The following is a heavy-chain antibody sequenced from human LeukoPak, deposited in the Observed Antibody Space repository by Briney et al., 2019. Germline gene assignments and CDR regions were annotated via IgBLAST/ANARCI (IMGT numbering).Heavy chain of an antibody. D-gene: IGHD2-21*02. CDR3: VSDLCGGDDQ. CDR1: GFTFNSYW. CDR2: IGEDGKCI. Sequence: GGSLRLSCAASGFTFNSYWMHWVRQAPGKRLVWVSRIGEDGKCIDYADSVKGRFTISRDNAKDTLYLQMSSLRDEDTAVYYCVSDLCGGDDQRGRGTLVTVSS. V-gene: IGHV3-74*01. J-gene: IGHJ4*02.